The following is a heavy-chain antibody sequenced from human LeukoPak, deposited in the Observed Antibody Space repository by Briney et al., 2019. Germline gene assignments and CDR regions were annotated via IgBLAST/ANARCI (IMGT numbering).Heavy chain of an antibody. D-gene: IGHD3-22*01. Sequence: ASVKVSCKASGYTFTSYYMHWVRQAPGQGLEWMGIINPSGGSTSYAQKFQGRVTMTRDTSTSTVYMELSSLRSEDTAVYYCARVPPGSSGYYSDAVDIWGQGTMVTVSS. CDR3: ARVPPGSSGYYSDAVDI. CDR2: INPSGGST. J-gene: IGHJ3*02. CDR1: GYTFTSYY. V-gene: IGHV1-46*01.